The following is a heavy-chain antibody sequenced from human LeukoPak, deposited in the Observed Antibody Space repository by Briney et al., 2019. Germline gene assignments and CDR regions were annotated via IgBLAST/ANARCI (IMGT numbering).Heavy chain of an antibody. D-gene: IGHD4-17*01. CDR3: AKDPNGDYIGTFDI. Sequence: GSLRLSCAASGFSVSSNHMTWVRQAPGKGLEWVSSISGSGGSTQYAASVQGRFTISRDNSKNTLYLQMNSLRAEDTAVYYCAKDPNGDYIGTFDIWGQGTMVTVSS. CDR1: GFSVSSNH. CDR2: ISGSGGST. V-gene: IGHV3-23*01. J-gene: IGHJ3*02.